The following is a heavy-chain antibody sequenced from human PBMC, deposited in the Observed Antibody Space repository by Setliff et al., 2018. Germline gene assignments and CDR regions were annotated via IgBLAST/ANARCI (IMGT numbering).Heavy chain of an antibody. D-gene: IGHD1-1*01. CDR1: GFTFSAHG. CDR3: SRSNSGKHDY. V-gene: IGHV3-21*05. J-gene: IGHJ4*02. CDR2: VSSSSIYM. Sequence: GGSLRLSCAASGFTFSAHGMNWVRQAPGKGLEWISYVSSSSIYMFYADSVKGRFTLSRDNAKNSLYLQMNSLRVEDTAVYYCSRSNSGKHDYWGQGTLVTVSS.